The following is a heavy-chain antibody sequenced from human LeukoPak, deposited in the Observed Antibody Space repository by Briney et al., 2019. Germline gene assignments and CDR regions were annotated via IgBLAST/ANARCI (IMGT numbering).Heavy chain of an antibody. CDR2: INGDGKIT. CDR3: VRDRDCGADCYSGGSFDS. V-gene: IGHV3-74*01. CDR1: GFSFRHYW. J-gene: IGHJ3*02. D-gene: IGHD2-21*02. Sequence: PGGSLRLSCVASGFSFRHYWMNWVRQVPGKGLVWVSRINGDGKITAYADSVKGRFTISSDIAKNTLSLQMDSLRAEATAVFYCVRDRDCGADCYSGGSFDSWGQGTMVTVSS.